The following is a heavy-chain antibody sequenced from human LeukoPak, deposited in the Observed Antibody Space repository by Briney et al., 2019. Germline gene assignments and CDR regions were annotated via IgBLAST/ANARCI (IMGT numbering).Heavy chain of an antibody. CDR1: GGSINSVTYY. V-gene: IGHV4-31*03. D-gene: IGHD4/OR15-4a*01. J-gene: IGHJ2*01. CDR3: ARDGSNYGNYWYFDL. Sequence: PSETLSLTCTVSGGSINSVTYYWSWIRQPPGKALEWIGYIYRTGSAYCNPSLESRVAISVDTSRNQFPLELSAVTAADTAVYYCARDGSNYGNYWYFDLWGRGTLVTVSS. CDR2: IYRTGSA.